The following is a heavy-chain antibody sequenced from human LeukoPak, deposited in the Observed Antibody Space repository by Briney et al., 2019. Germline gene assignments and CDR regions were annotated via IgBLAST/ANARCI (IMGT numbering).Heavy chain of an antibody. CDR1: GYTFTSYG. J-gene: IGHJ3*02. CDR2: ISAYNGNT. D-gene: IGHD3-10*01. Sequence: ASVKVSCKASGYTFTSYGISWVRQAPGQGLEWMGWISAYNGNTNYAQKLQGRVTMTTDTSTSTAYMELSRLRSDDTAVYYCARDGFGENAFDIRGQGTMVTVSS. CDR3: ARDGFGENAFDI. V-gene: IGHV1-18*01.